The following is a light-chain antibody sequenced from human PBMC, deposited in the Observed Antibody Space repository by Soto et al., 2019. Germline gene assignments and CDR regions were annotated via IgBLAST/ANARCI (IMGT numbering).Light chain of an antibody. CDR1: SSDVGGYNN. J-gene: IGLJ3*02. CDR3: SSYTSSSTLV. CDR2: EVS. V-gene: IGLV2-14*01. Sequence: QSALTQPASVSGSPGQSITISCTGTSSDVGGYNNVSWYQQHPGKAPKLMIYEVSNRPSGVSNRFSGSKSGNTASLTISGLQAEDEADYYCSSYTSSSTLVFGGGTQLTVL.